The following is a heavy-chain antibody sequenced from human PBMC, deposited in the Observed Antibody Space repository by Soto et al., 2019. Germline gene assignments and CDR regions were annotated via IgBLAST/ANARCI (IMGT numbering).Heavy chain of an antibody. Sequence: GGSLRLSCAASGFTFSSYGMHWVRQAPGKGLEWVAVIWYDGSNKYYANSGKGRFTISRDNSKNPLYLQMNSLRAEVTAVYYCARESNSLRKDAFDIWGQGTMVTVSS. CDR2: IWYDGSNK. CDR3: ARESNSLRKDAFDI. CDR1: GFTFSSYG. V-gene: IGHV3-33*01. D-gene: IGHD1-1*01. J-gene: IGHJ3*02.